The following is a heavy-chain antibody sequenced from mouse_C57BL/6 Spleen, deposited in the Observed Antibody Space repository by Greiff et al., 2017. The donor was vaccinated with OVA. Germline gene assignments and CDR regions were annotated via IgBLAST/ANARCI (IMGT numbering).Heavy chain of an antibody. J-gene: IGHJ2*01. V-gene: IGHV5-9*01. D-gene: IGHD2-5*01. CDR1: GFTFSSYT. CDR2: ISGGGGNT. Sequence: EVQLVESGGGLVKPGGSLKLSCAASGFTFSSYTMSWVRQTPEKRLEWVATISGGGGNTYYPDSVKGRFTISRDNAKNTLYLQMSSLRSEDTALYYCARRYSNYENYFDYWGQGTTLTVSS. CDR3: ARRYSNYENYFDY.